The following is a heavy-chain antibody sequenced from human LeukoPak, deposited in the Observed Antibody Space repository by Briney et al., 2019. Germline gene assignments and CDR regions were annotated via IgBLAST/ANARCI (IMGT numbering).Heavy chain of an antibody. D-gene: IGHD3-16*01. J-gene: IGHJ3*01. CDR3: ARRWVYDKRAFDA. CDR1: GGSISGTYY. CDR2: IYYTGTT. Sequence: SETLSLTCTVSGGSISGTYYWSWTRQPPGKGLEWIGYIYYTGTTDSNPSLKSRVTISLDTSKNQFSPNLSSVTAADTAVYYCARRWVYDKRAFDAWGQGTMVTVSS. V-gene: IGHV4-59*08.